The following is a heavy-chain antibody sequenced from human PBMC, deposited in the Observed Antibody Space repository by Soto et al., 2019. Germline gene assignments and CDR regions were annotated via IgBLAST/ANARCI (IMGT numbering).Heavy chain of an antibody. CDR3: ASLDIVVVPAAMGPNGMDV. V-gene: IGHV5-10-1*01. CDR2: IDPSDSYT. CDR1: GYSFTSYW. Sequence: GESLKISCKGSGYSFTSYWISWVRQMPGKGLEWMGRIDPSDSYTNYSPSFQGHVTISADKSISTAYLQWSSLKASDTAMYYCASLDIVVVPAAMGPNGMDVWGQGTTVTVSS. J-gene: IGHJ6*02. D-gene: IGHD2-2*03.